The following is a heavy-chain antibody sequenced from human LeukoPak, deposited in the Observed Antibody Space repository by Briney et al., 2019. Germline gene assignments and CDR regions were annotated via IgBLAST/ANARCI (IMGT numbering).Heavy chain of an antibody. D-gene: IGHD3-16*01. Sequence: GGSLRLSCAASAFTVSSNYMSWVRQAPGKGLEWVSVVFSGGTTYYADSVKGRFTISRDNSKNTLYLQMNSLRAEDTAVYFCARGGGLDVWGQGATVTVSS. V-gene: IGHV3-53*01. CDR3: ARGGGLDV. CDR2: VFSGGTT. J-gene: IGHJ6*02. CDR1: AFTVSSNY.